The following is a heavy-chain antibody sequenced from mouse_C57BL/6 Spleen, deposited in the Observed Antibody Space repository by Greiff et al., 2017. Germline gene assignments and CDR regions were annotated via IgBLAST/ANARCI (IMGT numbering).Heavy chain of an antibody. CDR3: ASPTVVAYYFDD. CDR2: ISPGDGDT. V-gene: IGHV1-82*01. D-gene: IGHD1-1*01. CDR1: GYAFRSSW. J-gene: IGHJ2*01. Sequence: QVQLQQSGPVLVKPGASVKISCKASGYAFRSSWMNWVKQRPGKGLEWIGRISPGDGDTNYNGKFKGKATLTADKSSSTAYMQRSSLTSEDSAVYFCASPTVVAYYFDDWGQGTTLTVSS.